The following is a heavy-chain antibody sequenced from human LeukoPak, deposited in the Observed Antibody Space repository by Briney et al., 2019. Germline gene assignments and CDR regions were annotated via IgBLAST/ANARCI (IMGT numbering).Heavy chain of an antibody. V-gene: IGHV1-69*13. D-gene: IGHD3-9*01. CDR2: VIPIFGTA. CDR1: GGTFSSYA. CDR3: ARGPVYYDILTGLNYFDY. J-gene: IGHJ4*02. Sequence: SVKVSCKASGGTFSSYAISWVRQAPGQGLEVMGGVIPIFGTANYAQKFQGRVTITADESTSTAYMELSSLRSEDTAVYYCARGPVYYDILTGLNYFDYWGQGTLVTVSS.